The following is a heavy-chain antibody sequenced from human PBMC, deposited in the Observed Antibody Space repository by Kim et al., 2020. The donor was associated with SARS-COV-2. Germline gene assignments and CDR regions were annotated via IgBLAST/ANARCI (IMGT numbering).Heavy chain of an antibody. V-gene: IGHV6-1*01. D-gene: IGHD6-19*01. CDR2: TYYRSKWYN. Sequence: TLSLTCAISGDSVSSNSAAWNWIRQSPSRGLEWLGRTYYRSKWYNDYAVSVKSRITINPDTSKNQFSLQLNSVTPEDTAVYYCARAPTTSWLVLGGWYSGMDVWGQGTPVTVSS. J-gene: IGHJ6*02. CDR1: GDSVSSNSAA. CDR3: ARAPTTSWLVLGGWYSGMDV.